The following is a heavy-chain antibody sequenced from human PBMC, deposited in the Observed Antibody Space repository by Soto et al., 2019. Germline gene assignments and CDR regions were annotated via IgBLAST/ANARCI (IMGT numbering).Heavy chain of an antibody. CDR1: GFIFSDYY. Sequence: QVQLVESGGGLVKPGGSLRLSCAASGFIFSDYYMSWIRQAPGKGLEWVSYISSDGSTIYSADSVKGRFSISRDNAKNSLSLQMNSLRAEDTAVYYCARGEGDGYTYSFDYWGQGTLVTVSS. J-gene: IGHJ4*02. CDR3: ARGEGDGYTYSFDY. CDR2: ISSDGSTI. D-gene: IGHD5-12*01. V-gene: IGHV3-11*01.